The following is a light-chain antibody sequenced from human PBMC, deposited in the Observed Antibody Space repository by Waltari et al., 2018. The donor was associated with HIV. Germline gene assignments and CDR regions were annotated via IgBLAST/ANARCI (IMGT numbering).Light chain of an antibody. CDR2: EYI. V-gene: IGLV1-51*01. CDR3: GTWDSSRSALYV. Sequence: QSVLTQPPSVSAAPGQKVTISCSGSSSNIGNNYVSWYQKLPGTAPKLLIYEYINRPAGMPDRSSGSKSVTSATLGITGLQTGDEADYYCGTWDSSRSALYVFGTGTKVTVL. J-gene: IGLJ1*01. CDR1: SSNIGNNY.